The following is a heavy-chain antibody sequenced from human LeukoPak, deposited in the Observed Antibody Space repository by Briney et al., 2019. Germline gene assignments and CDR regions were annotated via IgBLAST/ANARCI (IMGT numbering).Heavy chain of an antibody. CDR2: INSDGGGA. CDR1: GITFGNNW. J-gene: IGHJ5*02. CDR3: ARDVPHNWFDT. V-gene: IGHV3-74*01. Sequence: GGSLRLSCAASGITFGNNWMHWVRQGPGKGPVWISRINSDGGGAIYADSVKGRFTVSKDNAKNTLYLQMNSLRAEDTAVYYCARDVPHNWFDTWGQGTLVTVSS.